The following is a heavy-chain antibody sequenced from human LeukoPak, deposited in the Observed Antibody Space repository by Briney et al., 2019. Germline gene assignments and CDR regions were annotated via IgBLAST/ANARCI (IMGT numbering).Heavy chain of an antibody. D-gene: IGHD2-2*02. V-gene: IGHV1-69*02. J-gene: IGHJ4*02. CDR2: IIPILCIA. CDR3: ARVRYCSSTSCYTFDY. Sequence: SLKFSCKAAVGSFSSYTISRVRQAHGLGAEWIGGIIPILCIANYAQKFQGRVTITGGKSTSSAYMELSSLRSEDTAVYYCARVRYCSSTSCYTFDYWGQGTLVTVSS. CDR1: VGSFSSYT.